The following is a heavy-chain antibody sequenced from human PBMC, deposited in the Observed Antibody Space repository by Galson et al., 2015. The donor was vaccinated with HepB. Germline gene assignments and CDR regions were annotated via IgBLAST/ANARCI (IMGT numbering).Heavy chain of an antibody. Sequence: SLRLSCAASGFTFSSYAMSWVRQAPGKGLEWVSAISGSGGSTYYADSVKGRFTISRDNSKNTLYLQMNSLRAEDTAVYYCAGLEWLSQSPQRIDYWGQGTLVTVSS. V-gene: IGHV3-23*01. CDR3: AGLEWLSQSPQRIDY. CDR2: ISGSGGST. D-gene: IGHD3-3*01. CDR1: GFTFSSYA. J-gene: IGHJ4*02.